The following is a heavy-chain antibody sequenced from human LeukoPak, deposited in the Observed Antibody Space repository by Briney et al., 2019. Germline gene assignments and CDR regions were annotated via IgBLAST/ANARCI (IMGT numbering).Heavy chain of an antibody. CDR2: ISSSSTSI. Sequence: GGSLRLSCAASGFTFSSYSMNWVRQAPGTGLEWVSYISSSSTSIYYADSVKGRFTISRDNAKNTLYLQMNSLRAEDTAVYYCAREAYDSGNYYSDYWGLGTLVTVSS. J-gene: IGHJ4*02. CDR3: AREAYDSGNYYSDY. D-gene: IGHD3-10*01. V-gene: IGHV3-48*04. CDR1: GFTFSSYS.